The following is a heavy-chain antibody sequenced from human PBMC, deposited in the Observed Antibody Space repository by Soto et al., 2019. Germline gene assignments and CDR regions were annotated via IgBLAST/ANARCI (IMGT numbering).Heavy chain of an antibody. CDR3: ARHGGAFDI. CDR1: GLTFSSFS. V-gene: IGHV3-21*01. D-gene: IGHD3-16*01. J-gene: IGHJ3*02. CDR2: ISSSSSYI. Sequence: EVQLVESGGGLVKPGGSLRLSGAASGLTFSSFSRNWVRQAPGKGLEWVSSISSSSSYIYYADSVKGRFTISRDNAKNSLYLQMNSLRAEDTAVYYCARHGGAFDIWGQGTMVTVSS.